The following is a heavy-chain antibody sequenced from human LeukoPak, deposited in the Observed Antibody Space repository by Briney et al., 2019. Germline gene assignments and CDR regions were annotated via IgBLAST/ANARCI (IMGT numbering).Heavy chain of an antibody. Sequence: PGGSLRLSCAASGFTVSSNYMSWVRQAPGKGLEWVSVIYSGGSTYYADSVKGRFTISRDNSKNTLYLQMNSLRAEDTAVYYCARVVPDSGSYSGPIDYWGQGTLVTVSS. V-gene: IGHV3-66*01. CDR2: IYSGGST. CDR3: ARVVPDSGSYSGPIDY. J-gene: IGHJ4*02. CDR1: GFTVSSNY. D-gene: IGHD1-26*01.